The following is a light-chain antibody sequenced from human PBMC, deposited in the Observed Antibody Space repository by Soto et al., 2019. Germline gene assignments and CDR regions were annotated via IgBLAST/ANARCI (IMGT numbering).Light chain of an antibody. Sequence: PGERATLSCRASQSVGSYLAWYQQKPGQAPRLLIYDASNRATGIPARFSGSGSGTDFTLTISRLEPEDFAMYYCQVYNSSPWTFGQGTKVDI. V-gene: IGKV3-11*01. J-gene: IGKJ1*01. CDR3: QVYNSSPWT. CDR1: QSVGSY. CDR2: DAS.